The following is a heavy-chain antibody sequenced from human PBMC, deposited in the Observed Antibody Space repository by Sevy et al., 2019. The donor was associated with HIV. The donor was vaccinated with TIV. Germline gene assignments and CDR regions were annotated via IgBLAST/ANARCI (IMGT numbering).Heavy chain of an antibody. V-gene: IGHV4-38-2*01. Sequence: SETLSLTCAVSNYSISSGYYWGWIRQSPGKGLEWIGNIYHSGSTYYNPSLKSRVTISVDASKNYFSLRLTSGTAADTAVYYCARASGGDRLDYYGMDVWGQGTTVTVSS. CDR3: ARASGGDRLDYYGMDV. D-gene: IGHD2-15*01. CDR1: NYSISSGYY. J-gene: IGHJ6*02. CDR2: IYHSGST.